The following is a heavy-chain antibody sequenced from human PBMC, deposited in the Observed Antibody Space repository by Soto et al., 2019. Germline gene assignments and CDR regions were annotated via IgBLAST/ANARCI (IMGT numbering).Heavy chain of an antibody. Sequence: EVQLVESGGGLVQPGGSLRLSCAASGFTFSSYWMSWVRQAPGKGLEWVANIKQDGSEKYYVDSVKGRFTISRDNAKXXXXXXXXXXXXXXXXXXXXXXXXXXXXXXYYY. V-gene: IGHV3-7*01. CDR3: XXXXXXXXXXYYY. CDR1: GFTFSSYW. CDR2: IKQDGSEK. J-gene: IGHJ6*01.